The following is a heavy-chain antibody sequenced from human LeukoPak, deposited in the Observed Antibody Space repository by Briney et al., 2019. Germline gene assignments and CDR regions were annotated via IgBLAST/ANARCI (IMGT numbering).Heavy chain of an antibody. J-gene: IGHJ3*01. CDR3: VSEYSSTSDAFDF. Sequence: GESLKISCKGSGYSFTSYWISWVRQMPGKGLEWMGSIDPSDSHTNYSPSFQGHVTISADKSISTAYLQWSSLKASDTAMYYCVSEYSSTSDAFDFWGQGTMVTLS. CDR1: GYSFTSYW. CDR2: IDPSDSHT. D-gene: IGHD6-13*01. V-gene: IGHV5-10-1*01.